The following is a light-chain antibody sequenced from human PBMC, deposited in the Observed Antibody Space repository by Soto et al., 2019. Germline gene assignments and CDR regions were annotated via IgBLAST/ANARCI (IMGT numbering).Light chain of an antibody. V-gene: IGKV3-15*01. CDR2: DVS. J-gene: IGKJ5*01. CDR1: QSVSSY. CDR3: QQYNNWPFS. Sequence: EIVMTQSPAALSLSPGQRATLSCRASQSVSSYLVWYQQKPGQSPRLLIYDVSSRATGVPSRFSGTGSETDFTLTISGLQSEDSAIYFCQQYNNWPFSFGQGTRLEIK.